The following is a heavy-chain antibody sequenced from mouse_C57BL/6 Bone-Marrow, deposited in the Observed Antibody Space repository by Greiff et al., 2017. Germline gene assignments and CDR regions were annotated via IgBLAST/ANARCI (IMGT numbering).Heavy chain of an antibody. CDR1: GYTFTDYY. CDR2: ISPGSGST. CDR3: ARRYGNYAAY. V-gene: IGHV1-77*01. J-gene: IGHJ3*01. Sequence: QVQLKESGAELVKPGASVKISCKASGYTFTDYYLTWVKQRPGQGLEWIGNISPGSGSTYYTEQLKGKATLTADKSSSTDYMQISSLTSEDSAVYFGARRYGNYAAYGGQGTLVTVSA. D-gene: IGHD2-10*02.